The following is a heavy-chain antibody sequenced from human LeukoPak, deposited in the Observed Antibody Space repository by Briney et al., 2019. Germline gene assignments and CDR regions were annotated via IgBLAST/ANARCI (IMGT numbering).Heavy chain of an antibody. D-gene: IGHD5/OR15-5a*01. V-gene: IGHV3-11*01. CDR2: ISGSDNTI. CDR1: GFTFSDYY. CDR3: ARESRETRSVYEYYFDY. Sequence: GGSLRLSCVASGFTFSDYYMTWIRQPPGKGLEWVSHISGSDNTIYYADSVKGRFTVSRDNAKGSLYLQMTSLRAEDTAIYYCARESRETRSVYEYYFDYWGQGALVTVSS. J-gene: IGHJ4*02.